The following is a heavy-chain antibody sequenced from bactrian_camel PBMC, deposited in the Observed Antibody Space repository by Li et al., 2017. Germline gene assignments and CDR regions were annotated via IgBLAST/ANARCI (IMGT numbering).Heavy chain of an antibody. J-gene: IGHJ4*01. V-gene: IGHV3S9*01. Sequence: HVQLVESGGGSVHAGGSLRLSCSVSGYTVSGGCWGWFRQAPGKERRGIAHMYKDGSTDYIDSVKGRFTISRDNAKNTIYLQMNSLKSSDTALYYCTIGGKDYVPTYWGQGTQVTVS. CDR1: GYTVSGGC. CDR3: TIGGKDYVPTY. D-gene: IGHD4*01. CDR2: MYKDGST.